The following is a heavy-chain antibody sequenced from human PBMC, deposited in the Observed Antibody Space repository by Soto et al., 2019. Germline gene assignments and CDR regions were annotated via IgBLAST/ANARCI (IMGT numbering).Heavy chain of an antibody. V-gene: IGHV1-69*01. CDR2: LVPQFGTP. Sequence: QVQLVQSGAEVKKPGSSVKVSCLASRGTFNRYAINWVRQAPGHGLEWLGALVPQFGTPNYAQKFQDIVTIVADESTNTTSMELRGLTSDDTAVYYCARQNRDTPMVPFDVWGQGTLVTVSS. CDR3: ARQNRDTPMVPFDV. J-gene: IGHJ4*02. CDR1: RGTFNRYA. D-gene: IGHD5-18*01.